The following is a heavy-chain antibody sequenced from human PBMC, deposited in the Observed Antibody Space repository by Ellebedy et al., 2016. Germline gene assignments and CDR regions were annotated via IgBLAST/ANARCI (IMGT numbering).Heavy chain of an antibody. D-gene: IGHD5-24*01. Sequence: GESLKISCAASGFTFDDYGMSWVRQAPGKGLEWVAVIWYDGSNKYYADSVKGRFTISRDNSKNTLYLQMNSLRAEDTAVYYCARDGDGLCHSGEFTYWGQGTLVTVSS. CDR3: ARDGDGLCHSGEFTY. V-gene: IGHV3-33*08. CDR1: GFTFDDYG. CDR2: IWYDGSNK. J-gene: IGHJ4*02.